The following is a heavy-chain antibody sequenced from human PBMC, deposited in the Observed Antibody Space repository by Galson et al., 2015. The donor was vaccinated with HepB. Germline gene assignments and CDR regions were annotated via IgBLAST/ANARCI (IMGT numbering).Heavy chain of an antibody. CDR3: ARSFGALRPDDAFDI. V-gene: IGHV1-69*13. D-gene: IGHD3-10*01. Sequence: SVKVSCKASGGTFSSYAISWVRQAPGQGLEWMGGIIPIFGTANYAQKFQGRVTITADESTSTAYMELSSLRSEDTAVYYCARSFGALRPDDAFDIWGQGTMVTVSS. J-gene: IGHJ3*02. CDR1: GGTFSSYA. CDR2: IIPIFGTA.